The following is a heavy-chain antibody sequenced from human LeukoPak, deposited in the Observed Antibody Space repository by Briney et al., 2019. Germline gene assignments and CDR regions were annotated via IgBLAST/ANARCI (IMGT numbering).Heavy chain of an antibody. D-gene: IGHD2-2*01. V-gene: IGHV4-59*08. CDR1: SGPLNSYY. J-gene: IGHJ5*02. CDR3: ARIDRGYCSSTSCYSSWFDP. Sequence: SETLSLTCTVSSGPLNSYYWRWIRQPPGKGLEWIGYNYYRGSTNYNPSLKSRVTIAVDTSKNQSSLKLSSVTAADTDVYYCARIDRGYCSSTSCYSSWFDPWGQGTLVTVSS. CDR2: NYYRGST.